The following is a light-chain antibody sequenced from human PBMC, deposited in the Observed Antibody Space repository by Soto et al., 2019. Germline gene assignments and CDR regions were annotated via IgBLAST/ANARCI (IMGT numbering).Light chain of an antibody. Sequence: QSALTQPASVSGSPGQSITISCTGTISDIGSYDLVSWYQQHPGTAPKLIIYEVTKRPSGVSTRFSGSKSGNTASLTISGLQAVDEADYYCCSFADFTYVFGTGTKVTVL. CDR3: CSFADFTYV. J-gene: IGLJ1*01. CDR1: ISDIGSYDL. CDR2: EVT. V-gene: IGLV2-23*02.